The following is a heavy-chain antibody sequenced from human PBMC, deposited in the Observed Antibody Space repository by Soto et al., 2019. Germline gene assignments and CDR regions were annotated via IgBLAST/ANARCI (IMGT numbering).Heavy chain of an antibody. CDR3: VRENYYYGMDV. CDR1: GFTVSTDW. J-gene: IGHJ6*02. CDR2: IRGGGNT. Sequence: EVQLVESGGGLVQPGGSLRLSCAASGFTVSTDWMYWVRQAPGKGLEWVSVIRGGGNTFYADSVEGRFTISRDNSKNTVYLQMNSLRAEDTAVYYCVRENYYYGMDVWGQGTTVRVSS. V-gene: IGHV3-66*01.